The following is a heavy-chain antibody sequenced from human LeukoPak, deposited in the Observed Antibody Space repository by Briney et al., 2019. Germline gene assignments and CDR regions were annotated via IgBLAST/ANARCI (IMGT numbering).Heavy chain of an antibody. Sequence: GRSLRLSCAASGFTFSNYAMHWVRQAPGKGLEWVAVISYHGRDTYYADSVKGRFTISRDNSKNTLYLQLNSLGAEDTAVYYCAAQPCSVGRCYLDYWGQGTLVTVSS. CDR3: AAQPCSVGRCYLDY. V-gene: IGHV3-30*04. CDR2: ISYHGRDT. J-gene: IGHJ4*02. CDR1: GFTFSNYA. D-gene: IGHD2-15*01.